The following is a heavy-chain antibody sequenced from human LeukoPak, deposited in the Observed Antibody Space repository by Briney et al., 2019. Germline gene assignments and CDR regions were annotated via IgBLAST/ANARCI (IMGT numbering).Heavy chain of an antibody. CDR3: ARYYDSSGYYWGHFDY. Sequence: GGSLRLSCAASGFTFSGYAMSWVRQAPGKGLEWVSAISGSGGSTYYADSVKGRFTISRDNSKNTLYLQMNSLRAEDTAVYYCARYYDSSGYYWGHFDYWGQGTLVTVSS. V-gene: IGHV3-23*01. CDR1: GFTFSGYA. D-gene: IGHD3-22*01. J-gene: IGHJ4*02. CDR2: ISGSGGST.